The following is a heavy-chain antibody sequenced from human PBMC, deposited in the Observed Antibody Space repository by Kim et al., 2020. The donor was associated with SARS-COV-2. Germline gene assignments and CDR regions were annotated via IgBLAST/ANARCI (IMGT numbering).Heavy chain of an antibody. Sequence: SETLSLTCSVSGDSITGYFWSWIRQPPGKGLEWLGQIQIYPNGGTNFSPSLKGRVTISVDTSNNQFSLELTSVTAADTAFYYCARHGGPDFASWGQGTLVTVSS. CDR3: ARHGGPDFAS. V-gene: IGHV4-59*08. CDR1: GDSITGYF. CDR2: IQIYPNGGT. J-gene: IGHJ4*02.